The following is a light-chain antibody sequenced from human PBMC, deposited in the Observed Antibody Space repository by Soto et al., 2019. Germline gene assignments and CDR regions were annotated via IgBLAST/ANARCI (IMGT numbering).Light chain of an antibody. CDR2: WSS. CDR1: QSVLYTSNNKNH. Sequence: DIVMTQSPDSLAVSLGERATINCKSSQSVLYTSNNKNHLAWYQQKPGQPPKLLIYWSSIGESGVPDRFSGGGSGTDFTLTISSLQAEDVAVYYCQQYYSTPLTFGGGTKVEIK. J-gene: IGKJ4*01. V-gene: IGKV4-1*01. CDR3: QQYYSTPLT.